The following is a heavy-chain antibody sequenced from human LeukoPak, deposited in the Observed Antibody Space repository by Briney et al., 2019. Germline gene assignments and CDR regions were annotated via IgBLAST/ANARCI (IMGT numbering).Heavy chain of an antibody. D-gene: IGHD3-22*01. CDR2: IYTSGST. J-gene: IGHJ6*03. CDR3: AREGYYDSSGYTYYYYHYMDV. CDR1: GGSISSGSYY. Sequence: PSETLSLTCTVSGGSISSGSYYWSWIRQPAGKGLEWIGRIYTSGSTNYNPSLKSRVTISVDTSKNQFSLKLSSVTAADTAVYYCAREGYYDSSGYTYYYYHYMDVWGKGTTVTVSS. V-gene: IGHV4-61*02.